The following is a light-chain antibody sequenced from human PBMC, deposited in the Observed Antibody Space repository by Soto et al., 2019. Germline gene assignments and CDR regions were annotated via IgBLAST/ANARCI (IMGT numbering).Light chain of an antibody. V-gene: IGKV1-5*01. J-gene: IGKJ1*01. CDR3: QQYNNYPWT. CDR1: QNINRR. CDR2: DAS. Sequence: DIQMTQSPSTLSASVGDRVTITCRASQNINRRLAWYQQKPGKAPNLLIYDASSLESGVPARFSGGGSGTEFTLPISSLQPDDFSTFYCQQYNNYPWTFGQGTKVEIK.